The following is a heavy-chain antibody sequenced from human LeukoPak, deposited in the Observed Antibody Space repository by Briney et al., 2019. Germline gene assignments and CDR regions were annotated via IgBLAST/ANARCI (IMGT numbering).Heavy chain of an antibody. V-gene: IGHV4-59*01. J-gene: IGHJ6*03. CDR1: GGSISSYY. D-gene: IGHD5-18*01. Sequence: PSETLSLTCTVSGGSISSYYRSWIRQPPGKGLEWIGYIYYSGSTNYNPSLKSRVTISVDTSKNQFSLKLSSVTAADTAVYYCARALRGYSYGYYYYMDVWGKGTTVTVSS. CDR3: ARALRGYSYGYYYYMDV. CDR2: IYYSGST.